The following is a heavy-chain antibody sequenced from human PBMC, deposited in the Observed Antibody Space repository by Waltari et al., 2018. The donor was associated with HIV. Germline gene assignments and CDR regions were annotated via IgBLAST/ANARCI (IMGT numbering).Heavy chain of an antibody. CDR1: GFTFSNYW. J-gene: IGHJ4*02. Sequence: EVHLVESGGGLVQPGGSLRLSCTGPGFTFSNYWMRWVHQAPGKGPEWVASINYDGGDKYYVDSVKGRFTISRENGKNSLYLQMSSLRVEDTAVYYCAREPFWGQGILVTVSS. CDR3: AREPF. V-gene: IGHV3-7*01. CDR2: INYDGGDK.